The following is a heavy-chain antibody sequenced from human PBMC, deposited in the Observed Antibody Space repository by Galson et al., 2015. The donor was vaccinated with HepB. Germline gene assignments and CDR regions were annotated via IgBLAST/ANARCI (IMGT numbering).Heavy chain of an antibody. Sequence: SLRLSCAVSDFTFRGEWMSWVRQAPGMGLEWVANINQDGSQEYYVDSVKGRFTISRDNAKNSLYLQMNSLRAEDTAVYYCATPTVWFVHWGQGTLVTVSS. CDR1: DFTFRGEW. V-gene: IGHV3-7*03. CDR3: ATPTVWFVH. J-gene: IGHJ5*02. CDR2: INQDGSQE.